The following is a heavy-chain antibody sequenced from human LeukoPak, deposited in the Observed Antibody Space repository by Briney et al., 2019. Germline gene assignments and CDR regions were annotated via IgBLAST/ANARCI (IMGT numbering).Heavy chain of an antibody. V-gene: IGHV5-51*01. D-gene: IGHD6-6*01. CDR2: IYPDDSNT. CDR1: GYSFSTYW. J-gene: IGHJ4*02. CDR3: ARRYDTSSIDY. Sequence: HGVSLKISCKGSGYSFSTYWIGWVRQMPGKGLEWMGIIYPDDSNTRYSPSFQGQVTISADKSISTAYLQWSSLKASDTAMYYCARRYDTSSIDYWGQGTLVTVSS.